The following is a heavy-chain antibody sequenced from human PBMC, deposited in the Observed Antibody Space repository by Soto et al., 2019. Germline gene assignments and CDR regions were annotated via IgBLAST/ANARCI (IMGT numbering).Heavy chain of an antibody. D-gene: IGHD3-22*01. J-gene: IGHJ4*02. CDR1: GFTFSSYA. Sequence: EVQLLESGGGLVQPGGSLSLSCAASGFTFSSYAMSWVRQAPGKGLEWVSAISGSGGSTYYADSVKGRFTISRDNSKNTLYLQMNSLSAEDTVVYYCAKVYYDSSGKYFDYWGQGTLVTVSS. CDR2: ISGSGGST. CDR3: AKVYYDSSGKYFDY. V-gene: IGHV3-23*01.